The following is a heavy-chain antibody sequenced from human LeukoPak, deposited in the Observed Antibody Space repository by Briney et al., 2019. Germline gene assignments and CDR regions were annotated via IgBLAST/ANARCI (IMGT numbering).Heavy chain of an antibody. Sequence: SGGSLRLSCAASGFTFSSYSMVWVRQAPGKGPELVSHISQSSDMKSYADSVKGRFTISRDNSKNTLYLQMNSLRAEDTAVRYSRGYYYPIDYWGQGTLVTVSS. CDR3: RGYYYPIDY. CDR2: ISQSSDMK. J-gene: IGHJ4*02. D-gene: IGHD3-22*01. V-gene: IGHV3-48*01. CDR1: GFTFSSYS.